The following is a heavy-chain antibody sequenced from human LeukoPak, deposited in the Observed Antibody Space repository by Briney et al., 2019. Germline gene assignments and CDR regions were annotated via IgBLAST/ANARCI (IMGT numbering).Heavy chain of an antibody. J-gene: IGHJ4*02. V-gene: IGHV4-4*07. CDR3: AGVGVTDEKDYFDY. D-gene: IGHD2-21*02. CDR1: GGSISSYY. CDR2: IYTSGST. Sequence: PSETLSLTCTVSGGSISSYYWSWIRQPAGKGLEWIGRIYTSGSTNYNPPLKSRVTMSVDTSKNQFSLKLSSVTPADTAVYYCAGVGVTDEKDYFDYWGQGTLVTVSS.